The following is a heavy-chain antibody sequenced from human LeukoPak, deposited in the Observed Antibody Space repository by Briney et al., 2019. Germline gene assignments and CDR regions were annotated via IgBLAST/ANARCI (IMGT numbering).Heavy chain of an antibody. V-gene: IGHV3-21*01. CDR1: GFTFSSYS. D-gene: IGHD5-12*01. Sequence: GSLRLSCAASGFTFSSYSMNWVRQAPGKGLEWLSSISSSSSYIYYADSVKGRFTISRDNAKNSLYLQMNSLRAEDTAVYYCARAGIGGYDFDYWGQGTLVTVSS. CDR3: ARAGIGGYDFDY. J-gene: IGHJ4*02. CDR2: ISSSSSYI.